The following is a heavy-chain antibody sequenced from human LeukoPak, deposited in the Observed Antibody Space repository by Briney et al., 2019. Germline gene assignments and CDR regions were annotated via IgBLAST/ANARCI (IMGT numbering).Heavy chain of an antibody. D-gene: IGHD4-17*01. CDR3: ARDAFSYGDLDAFDI. CDR1: GFAVSSNY. J-gene: IGHJ3*02. CDR2: IYSGGST. Sequence: GGSLRLSCAASGFAVSSNYMSWVRQAPGKGLEWVSVIYSGGSTYYADSVKGRFTISRDNSKNTLYLQMNSLRAEDTAVYYCARDAFSYGDLDAFDIWGQGTMVTVSS. V-gene: IGHV3-53*01.